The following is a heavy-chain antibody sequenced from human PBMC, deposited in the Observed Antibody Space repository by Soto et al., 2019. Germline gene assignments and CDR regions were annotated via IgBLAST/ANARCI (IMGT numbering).Heavy chain of an antibody. CDR1: GFSFSNYW. V-gene: IGHV3-74*01. CDR2: IKTDGSST. Sequence: EVQLVESGGGLVQPGGSLRLSCAASGFSFSNYWTHWVRQAPGKGLVWVSRIKTDGSSTDYAASVKGRFTISRDNAKNTLYLQMNSLTAEDTAVYYCAKREGNTYGLFHWGQGTLVTVSS. CDR3: AKREGNTYGLFH. J-gene: IGHJ4*02. D-gene: IGHD5-18*01.